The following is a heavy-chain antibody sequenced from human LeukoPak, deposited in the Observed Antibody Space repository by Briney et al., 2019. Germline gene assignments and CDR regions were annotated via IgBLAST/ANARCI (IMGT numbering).Heavy chain of an antibody. Sequence: GGSLRLSCAASGFTFCSYSMNWVRPAPGKGLEWVSSISSSSSYIYYADSVKGRFTISRDNAKNSLYLQMNSLRAEDTAVYYCARGDERDHFDYWGQGTLVTVSS. CDR1: GFTFCSYS. J-gene: IGHJ4*02. CDR3: ARGDERDHFDY. V-gene: IGHV3-21*01. CDR2: ISSSSSYI.